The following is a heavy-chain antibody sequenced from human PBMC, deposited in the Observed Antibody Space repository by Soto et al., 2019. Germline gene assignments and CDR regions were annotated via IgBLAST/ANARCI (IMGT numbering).Heavy chain of an antibody. Sequence: SVKVSCKASGFTFTSSAVQGVRQARGQRLEWIGWIVVGSGNTNYAQKFQERVTITRDMSTSTAYMELSSLRSEDTAVYYCAAPSYYDSSGYYYDPFDYWGQGTLVTVSS. CDR2: IVVGSGNT. J-gene: IGHJ4*02. CDR1: GFTFTSSA. V-gene: IGHV1-58*01. D-gene: IGHD3-22*01. CDR3: AAPSYYDSSGYYYDPFDY.